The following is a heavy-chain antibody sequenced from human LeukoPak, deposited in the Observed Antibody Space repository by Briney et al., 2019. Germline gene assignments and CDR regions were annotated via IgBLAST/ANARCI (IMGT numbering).Heavy chain of an antibody. D-gene: IGHD6-13*01. J-gene: IGHJ4*02. CDR1: GYTFTLYY. CDR2: INPSGGST. Sequence: GASGKVSFKASGYTFTLYYMHWVRQAPGQGLEWMGIINPSGGSTSYAQKFQGRVTMTRDTSTSTVYMELSSLRSEDTAVYYCARRGSIAAAGYFDYWGQGTLVTVSS. CDR3: ARRGSIAAAGYFDY. V-gene: IGHV1-46*01.